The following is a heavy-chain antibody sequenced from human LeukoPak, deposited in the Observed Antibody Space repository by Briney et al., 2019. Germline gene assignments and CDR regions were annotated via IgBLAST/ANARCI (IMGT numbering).Heavy chain of an antibody. CDR1: GFTFSSNS. CDR3: AKDVNSSGYYLGFVY. D-gene: IGHD3-22*01. J-gene: IGHJ4*02. CDR2: ISSSSSTI. Sequence: GGSLRLSCAASGFTFSSNSMNWVRQAPGKGLEWVSYISSSSSTIYYADHVKGRFTVSRDDSKNTLYLQMNSLRAEDTALYYCAKDVNSSGYYLGFVYWGQGTLVTVSS. V-gene: IGHV3-48*01.